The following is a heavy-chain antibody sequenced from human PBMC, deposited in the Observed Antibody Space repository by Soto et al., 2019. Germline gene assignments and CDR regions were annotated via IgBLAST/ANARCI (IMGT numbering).Heavy chain of an antibody. CDR1: GGTFSSYT. CDR3: ARGEAGTHLLWFDP. CDR2: IIPILGIA. J-gene: IGHJ5*02. V-gene: IGHV1-69*02. Sequence: QVQLVQSGAEVKKPGSSVKVSCKASGGTFSSYTISWVRQAPGQGLEWMGRIIPILGIANYAQKFQGRVTIPADKSTSTAYMELSSLRSEDTAVYYCARGEAGTHLLWFDPWGQGTLVTVSS. D-gene: IGHD6-13*01.